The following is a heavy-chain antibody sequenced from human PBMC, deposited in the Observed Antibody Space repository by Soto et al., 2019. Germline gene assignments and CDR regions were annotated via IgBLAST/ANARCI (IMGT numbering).Heavy chain of an antibody. Sequence: QVQLQESGPGLVKPSETLSLTCTVSGGSISSYYWSWIRQPPGKGLEWIGYVFYRGSTNYNPSLKSRVTMSVDTSKKQFSLKLTSVTAADTAVYYCARVRMPIYYYGMDVWGQGTTVTVSS. V-gene: IGHV4-59*01. CDR1: GGSISSYY. D-gene: IGHD2-2*01. CDR3: ARVRMPIYYYGMDV. J-gene: IGHJ6*02. CDR2: VFYRGST.